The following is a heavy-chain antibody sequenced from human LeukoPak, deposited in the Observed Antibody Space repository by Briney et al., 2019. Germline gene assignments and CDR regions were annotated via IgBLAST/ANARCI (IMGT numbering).Heavy chain of an antibody. V-gene: IGHV3-48*02. CDR2: ILSVSVNI. CDR1: GFTFSSYS. CDR3: ARDRGIFDL. D-gene: IGHD3-10*01. Sequence: PGGGLRLSCVASGFTFSSYSMNWVRQAPGKGLEWVSYILSVSVNIFYADSVKGRFTISRDHAKNSLYLQMNILRDEDTAVYYCARDRGIFDLWGQGTIVTPSA. J-gene: IGHJ3*01.